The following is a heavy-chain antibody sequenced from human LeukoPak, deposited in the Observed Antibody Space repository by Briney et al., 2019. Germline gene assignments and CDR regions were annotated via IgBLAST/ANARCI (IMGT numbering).Heavy chain of an antibody. CDR3: ARGEDSSVDFDY. J-gene: IGHJ4*02. Sequence: PSETLSLTCTVSGGSINSGSYHWAWIRQPPGKGLEWVGTMFYSGSTYYIPSLKIRVTLSTDTSKSQFSLKLSSVTAADTAVYYCARGEDSSVDFDYWGQGTLVTVSS. D-gene: IGHD6-19*01. CDR2: MFYSGST. CDR1: GGSINSGSYH. V-gene: IGHV4-39*07.